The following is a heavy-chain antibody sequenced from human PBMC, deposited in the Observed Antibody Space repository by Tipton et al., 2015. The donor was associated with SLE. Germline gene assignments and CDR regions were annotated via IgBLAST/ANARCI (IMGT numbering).Heavy chain of an antibody. Sequence: QLVQSGAEVKKPGASVKVSCKASGYTFTSYGISWVRQAPGQGLEWMGWISAYNGNTNSAQKLQGRLTMTTDTSTTTAYMELRSLRSDDTAVYYCARDCPTYDFWTGYWDAFDSWGQGTMVTVSS. D-gene: IGHD3-3*01. J-gene: IGHJ3*02. CDR1: GYTFTSYG. V-gene: IGHV1-18*01. CDR2: ISAYNGNT. CDR3: ARDCPTYDFWTGYWDAFDS.